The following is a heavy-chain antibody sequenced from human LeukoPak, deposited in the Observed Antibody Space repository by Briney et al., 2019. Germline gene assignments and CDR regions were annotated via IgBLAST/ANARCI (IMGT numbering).Heavy chain of an antibody. J-gene: IGHJ6*02. CDR3: ARDKISSSYHYYGMDV. D-gene: IGHD2-2*01. CDR2: INHSGST. CDR1: GGSFSGYY. V-gene: IGHV4-34*01. Sequence: RPSETLSLTCAVYGGSFSGYYWSWIRQPPGKGLEWIGEINHSGSTNYNPSLKSRVTISVDTSKNQFSLKLSSVTAADTAVYYCARDKISSSYHYYGMDVWGQGTTVTVSS.